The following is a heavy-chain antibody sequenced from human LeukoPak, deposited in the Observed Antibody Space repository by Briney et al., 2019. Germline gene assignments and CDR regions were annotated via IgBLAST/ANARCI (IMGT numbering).Heavy chain of an antibody. Sequence: SQTLSLTCSVFGGAISSSSHYWGWIRQTPGKGLEWIVSVYYSGNTYYNPSLKSRVAISVDTSKNQFSLKLSSVTAADSAVYYCARRGATVTTSLGAFDYWGQGTLVTVSS. V-gene: IGHV4-39*01. CDR2: VYYSGNT. D-gene: IGHD4-17*01. J-gene: IGHJ4*02. CDR3: ARRGATVTTSLGAFDY. CDR1: GGAISSSSHY.